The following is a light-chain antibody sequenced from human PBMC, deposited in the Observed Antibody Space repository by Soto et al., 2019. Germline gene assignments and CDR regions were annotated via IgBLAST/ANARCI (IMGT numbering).Light chain of an antibody. J-gene: IGKJ1*01. V-gene: IGKV1-5*01. CDR3: QHHNSYSQT. Sequence: ITCRASQSIRNYLAWYQQMPGKAPKLLIYGAYNLQSGVPSRFSGSGSGTEFTLTISSLQPDDFATYFCQHHNSYSQTFGQGTKV. CDR1: QSIRNY. CDR2: GAY.